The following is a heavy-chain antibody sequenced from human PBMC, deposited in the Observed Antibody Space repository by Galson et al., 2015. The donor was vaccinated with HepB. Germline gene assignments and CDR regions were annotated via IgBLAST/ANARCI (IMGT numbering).Heavy chain of an antibody. V-gene: IGHV1-18*01. CDR1: GYTFTSYG. D-gene: IGHD3-3*01. Sequence: QSGAEVKKPGESLKISCKGSGYTFTSYGISWVRQAPGQGLERMGWISAYNGNTNYAQKLQGRVTMTTDTSTSTAYMELRSLRSDDTAVYYCARVGRGYDFWSGYYTGFDYWGQGTLVAVSS. J-gene: IGHJ4*02. CDR3: ARVGRGYDFWSGYYTGFDY. CDR2: ISAYNGNT.